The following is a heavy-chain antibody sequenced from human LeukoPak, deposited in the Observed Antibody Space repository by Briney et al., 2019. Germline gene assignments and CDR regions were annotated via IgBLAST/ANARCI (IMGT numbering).Heavy chain of an antibody. V-gene: IGHV1-46*01. CDR3: ARGPQSLRSALDY. D-gene: IGHD5-24*01. CDR2: INLSGGST. CDR1: GYTFTNYY. Sequence: ASVKVSCKAPGYTFTNYYLYWVRQAPGQGLEWMGMINLSGGSTNYAQKFQGRVTMTRDTSTSTVHMELSSLRSEDTAVYYCARGPQSLRSALDYWGQGTLVTVSS. J-gene: IGHJ4*02.